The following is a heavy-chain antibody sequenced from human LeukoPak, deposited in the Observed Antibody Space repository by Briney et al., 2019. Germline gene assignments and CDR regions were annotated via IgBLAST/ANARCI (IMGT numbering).Heavy chain of an antibody. V-gene: IGHV1-2*02. CDR2: INPNSGGT. Sequence: ASVKVSCKASGYTFTGYYMHWVRQAPGQGLEWMGWINPNSGGTNYAQKFQGRVTMTRDTSISTAYMEPSRLRSDDTAEYYCARLSSYQLLFDYWGQGTLVTVSS. J-gene: IGHJ4*02. CDR1: GYTFTGYY. D-gene: IGHD2-2*01. CDR3: ARLSSYQLLFDY.